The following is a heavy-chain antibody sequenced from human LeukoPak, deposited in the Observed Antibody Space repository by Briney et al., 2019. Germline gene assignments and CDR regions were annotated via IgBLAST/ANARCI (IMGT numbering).Heavy chain of an antibody. J-gene: IGHJ5*02. Sequence: PSETLSLTCTVSGGSISSSSYYWGWIRQPPGKGLEWIGSIYYSGSTNYNPPLKSRVTISVDTSKNQFSLKLYSVTAADTAVYYCARSSGWFDPWGQGTLVTVSS. V-gene: IGHV4-39*01. CDR1: GGSISSSSYY. CDR3: ARSSGWFDP. CDR2: IYYSGST.